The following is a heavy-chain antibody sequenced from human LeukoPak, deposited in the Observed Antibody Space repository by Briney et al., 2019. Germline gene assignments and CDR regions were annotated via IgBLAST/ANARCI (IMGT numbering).Heavy chain of an antibody. CDR1: GFTFSSHW. J-gene: IGHJ6*04. Sequence: GGSLRLSCAASGFTFSSHWMSWVRQAPGKGLEWVANIKQDGSEKYYVDSVKGRFTISRDNAKNSLYLQMNSLRAEDTAVYYCARDGVVVCEDVWGKGTTVTVSS. V-gene: IGHV3-7*01. CDR2: IKQDGSEK. CDR3: ARDGVVVCEDV. D-gene: IGHD3-22*01.